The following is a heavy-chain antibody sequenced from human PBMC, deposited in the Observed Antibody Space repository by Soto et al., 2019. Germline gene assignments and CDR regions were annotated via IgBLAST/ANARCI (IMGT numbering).Heavy chain of an antibody. CDR3: ARLGAYYQAMDS. V-gene: IGHV4-30-2*01. J-gene: IGHJ1*01. CDR2: IYNSGNT. D-gene: IGHD3-22*01. CDR1: GGSISSGGYS. Sequence: SETLSLTCAVSGGSISSGGYSWSWNRQPPRKSLEWIGYIYNSGNTLYNPSLQSRVSISLDTSKNEVSLKLTSVTAADTAVYFCARLGAYYQAMDSWGQGTLVTVSS.